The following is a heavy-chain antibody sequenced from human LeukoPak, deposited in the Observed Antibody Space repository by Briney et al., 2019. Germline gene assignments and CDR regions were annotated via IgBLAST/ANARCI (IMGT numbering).Heavy chain of an antibody. J-gene: IGHJ6*02. CDR1: GFTFSSYG. CDR2: ISYDGSNK. CDR3: ARDSVAWAFYYYVMDV. Sequence: GGSLRLSCAASGFTFSSYGIHWVRQAPGKGLEWVAVISYDGSNKYYADSVKGRFTISRDNSKNTLYLQMNSLRAEDTAVYYCARDSVAWAFYYYVMDVWGQGTTVTVSS. V-gene: IGHV3-30*03. D-gene: IGHD6-19*01.